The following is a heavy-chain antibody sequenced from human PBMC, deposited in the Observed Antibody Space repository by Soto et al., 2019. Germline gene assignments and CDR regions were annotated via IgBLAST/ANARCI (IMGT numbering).Heavy chain of an antibody. J-gene: IGHJ2*01. V-gene: IGHV3-48*03. CDR3: ARDGRIRRPDWYFDL. Sequence: GGSLRLSCAASGLTFSSYEMNWVHQAPGKGLEWVSYISRSGSTIYYADSVKGRVTISRDNAKNSLYLQMNSLRADDTAVYYCARDGRIRRPDWYFDLWGRGTLVTVSS. D-gene: IGHD2-15*01. CDR2: ISRSGSTI. CDR1: GLTFSSYE.